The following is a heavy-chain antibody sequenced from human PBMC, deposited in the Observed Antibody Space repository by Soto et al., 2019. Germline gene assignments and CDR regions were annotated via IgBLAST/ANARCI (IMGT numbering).Heavy chain of an antibody. V-gene: IGHV3-15*07. Sequence: EVQLVESGGGLVKPGGSLRLSCAASGFTFSNAWMNWVRQAPGKGLEWVGRIKSKTDGGTTDYAAPVKGRFTISRDDSKNTLYLQMNSLKTEDTAVYYCITIFGVVTADYYYYGMDVWGQGTTVTVSS. CDR1: GFTFSNAW. CDR2: IKSKTDGGTT. J-gene: IGHJ6*02. D-gene: IGHD3-3*01. CDR3: ITIFGVVTADYYYYGMDV.